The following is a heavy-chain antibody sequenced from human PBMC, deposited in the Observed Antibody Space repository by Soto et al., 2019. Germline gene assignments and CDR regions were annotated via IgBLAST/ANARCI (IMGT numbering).Heavy chain of an antibody. V-gene: IGHV4-31*03. CDR2: IYYSGST. Sequence: KPSETLSLTCTVSVVSISSGGYYCSWIRQHPWKGLEWIGYIYYSGSTYYNPSLKSRVTISVDTSKNQFSLKLSSVTAADTAVYYCARAYYGSRSSTDAFDIWGQATTVTVSS. J-gene: IGHJ3*02. CDR1: VVSISSGGYY. CDR3: ARAYYGSRSSTDAFDI. D-gene: IGHD3-10*01.